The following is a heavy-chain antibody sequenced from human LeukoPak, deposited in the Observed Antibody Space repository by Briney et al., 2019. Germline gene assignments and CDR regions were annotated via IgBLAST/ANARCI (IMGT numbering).Heavy chain of an antibody. Sequence: GGSPRLSCAACGFTFRTYNMNWVRQAPGKGLEWVSYITSGGTTIYYADSVKGRFTISRDNAKNTLYLQMNSLRAEDTAVYYCARSMVTIPIPGGYWGQGTLVTVSS. CDR3: ARSMVTIPIPGGY. V-gene: IGHV3-48*04. J-gene: IGHJ4*02. CDR2: ITSGGTTI. CDR1: GFTFRTYN. D-gene: IGHD5-24*01.